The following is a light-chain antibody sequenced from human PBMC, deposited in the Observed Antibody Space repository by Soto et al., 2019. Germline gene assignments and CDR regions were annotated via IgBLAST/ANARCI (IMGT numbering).Light chain of an antibody. CDR2: GAS. CDR3: QQYGSSPGLFT. CDR1: QSVTNNY. J-gene: IGKJ3*01. V-gene: IGKV3-20*01. Sequence: ETVLTQSPGSLSLSPGEGATLSCRASQSVTNNYLAWYRQKPGQAPRLLIYGASTRATGIPDRFSASGSGTDFTLTISRLEPEDFAVYYCQQYGSSPGLFTFGPGTKVDIK.